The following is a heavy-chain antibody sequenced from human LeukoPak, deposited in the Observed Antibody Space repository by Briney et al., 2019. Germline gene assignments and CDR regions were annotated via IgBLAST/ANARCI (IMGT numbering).Heavy chain of an antibody. CDR2: ISGSGGST. D-gene: IGHD3-3*01. CDR3: ARDNGIFGVTLQGY. CDR1: GFTFSSYA. Sequence: PGGSLRLSCAASGFTFSSYAMSWVRQAPGKGLEWVSAISGSGGSTYYADSVKGRFTISRDNSKNTLYLQMNSLRAEDTAVYYCARDNGIFGVTLQGYWGQGTLVTVSS. V-gene: IGHV3-23*01. J-gene: IGHJ4*02.